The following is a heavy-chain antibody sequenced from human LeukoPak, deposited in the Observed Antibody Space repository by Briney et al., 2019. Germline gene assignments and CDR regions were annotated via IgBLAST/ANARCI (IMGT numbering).Heavy chain of an antibody. D-gene: IGHD3-10*01. CDR1: GYTFTGYY. CDR2: ISAYNGNT. Sequence: ASVKVSCKASGYTFTGYYMHWVRQAPGQGLEWMGWISAYNGNTNYAQKLQGRVTMTTDTSTSTAYMELRSLRSDDTAVYYCARDYGSGFVGFDYWGQGTLVTVSS. J-gene: IGHJ4*02. CDR3: ARDYGSGFVGFDY. V-gene: IGHV1-18*04.